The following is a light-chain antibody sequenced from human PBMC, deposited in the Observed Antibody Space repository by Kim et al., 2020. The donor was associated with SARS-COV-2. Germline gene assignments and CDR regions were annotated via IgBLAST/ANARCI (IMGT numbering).Light chain of an antibody. CDR3: QQRSMLVT. Sequence: EIVLTQSPATLSLSPGERATLSCRASQSVNRNLAWYQQKPGQAPRLLTYDASNRATGIPARFSGSGSGTDFTLTISSLEPEDFGVYYCQQRSMLVTFGGGTKVDIK. J-gene: IGKJ4*01. CDR2: DAS. V-gene: IGKV3-11*01. CDR1: QSVNRN.